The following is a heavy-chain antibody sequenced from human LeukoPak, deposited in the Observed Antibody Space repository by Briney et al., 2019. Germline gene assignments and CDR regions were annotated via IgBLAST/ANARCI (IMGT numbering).Heavy chain of an antibody. D-gene: IGHD2-15*01. CDR3: ARRKDIVVVVGWAFDI. V-gene: IGHV4-39*01. CDR2: IYYSGST. Sequence: PSETLSLTCTVSGGSISSSSYYWGWIRQPPGKGLEWIGSIYYSGSTYYNPSLKSRVTISVDTSKNQFSLKLSSVTAADTAVYYCARRKDIVVVVGWAFDIWGQGTMVTVSS. CDR1: GGSISSSSYY. J-gene: IGHJ3*02.